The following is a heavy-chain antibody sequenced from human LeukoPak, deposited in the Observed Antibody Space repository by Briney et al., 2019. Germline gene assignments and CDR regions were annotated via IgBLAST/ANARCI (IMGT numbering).Heavy chain of an antibody. D-gene: IGHD2-21*02. Sequence: PGGSLRLSCAASGFTFSSYAMSWVRQAPGKGLEWVSAISGNGGSTYYADSVKGRFTISRDNSKNTLYLQMNSLRAEDTAVYYCATQYCGGNCFSSYFDYWGQGTLVTVSS. V-gene: IGHV3-23*01. CDR1: GFTFSSYA. CDR3: ATQYCGGNCFSSYFDY. CDR2: ISGNGGST. J-gene: IGHJ4*02.